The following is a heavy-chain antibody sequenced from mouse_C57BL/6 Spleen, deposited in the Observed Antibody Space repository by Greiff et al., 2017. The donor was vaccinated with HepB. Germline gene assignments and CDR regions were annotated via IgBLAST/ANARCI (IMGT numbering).Heavy chain of an antibody. CDR2: IYPRDGST. V-gene: IGHV1-85*01. J-gene: IGHJ1*03. CDR1: GYTFTSYD. D-gene: IGHD1-1*01. CDR3: ARGAHTVVAEGYFDV. Sequence: QVQLKQSGPELVKPGASVKLSCKASGYTFTSYDINWVKQRHGQGLEWIGWIYPRDGSTKYNEKFKGKATLTVDTSSSTAYMELHSLTSEDSAVYFCARGAHTVVAEGYFDVWGTGTTVTVSS.